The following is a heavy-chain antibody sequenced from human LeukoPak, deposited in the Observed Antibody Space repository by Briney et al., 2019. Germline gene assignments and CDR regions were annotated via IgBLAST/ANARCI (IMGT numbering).Heavy chain of an antibody. V-gene: IGHV1-3*01. CDR1: GYTFTSYA. CDR3: ARDFMVRGVINTPGY. J-gene: IGHJ4*02. CDR2: INAGNGNT. Sequence: ASVMVSCKASGYTFTSYAMHWVRQAPGQRMEWMGWINAGNGNTRYSQKFQGRVTITRDTSASTAYMELSSLRSEDTAVYYCARDFMVRGVINTPGYWGQGTLVTVSS. D-gene: IGHD3-10*01.